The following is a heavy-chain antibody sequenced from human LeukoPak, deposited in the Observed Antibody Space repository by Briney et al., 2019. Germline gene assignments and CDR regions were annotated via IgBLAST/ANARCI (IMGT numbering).Heavy chain of an antibody. V-gene: IGHV3-64D*09. CDR2: ISNNGGSS. J-gene: IGHJ4*02. CDR3: VKITSVTGGDC. D-gene: IGHD1-1*01. Sequence: GGSLRLSCPASGFTFSAYAMYWVRQAPGKGLEYVSGISNNGGSSFYADSVKGRFTISRDNSENTLYLQMSSLRAEDTAVYYCVKITSVTGGDCWGQGTRLTVSS. CDR1: GFTFSAYA.